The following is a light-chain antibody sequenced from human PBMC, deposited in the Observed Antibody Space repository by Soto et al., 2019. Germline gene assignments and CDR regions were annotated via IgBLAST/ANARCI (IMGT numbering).Light chain of an antibody. CDR1: SGSVSANHF. V-gene: IGLV8-61*01. Sequence: VVTQEPSFSVSPGGTVTLTCGLSSGSVSANHFPSWYQQTPGQAPRTLIYSTNSRSSGVPDRFSGSILGNKAALTITGAQADDESDYYCVLYMGSGISGVFGGGTKVTVL. CDR3: VLYMGSGISGV. CDR2: STN. J-gene: IGLJ2*01.